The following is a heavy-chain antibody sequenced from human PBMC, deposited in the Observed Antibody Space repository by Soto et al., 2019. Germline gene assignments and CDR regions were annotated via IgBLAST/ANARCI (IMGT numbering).Heavy chain of an antibody. Sequence: QVQLVESGGGLVKPGGSLRLSCAASGFTFSDHYMTWIRQAPGKGLEWLSYISSSGTTIYYAESVRGRFTISRDNAKNSLYLQMNSLRVEDSAVYYCVRVGDMAYKDWGQGTLVTVS. CDR2: ISSSGTTI. D-gene: IGHD3-3*01. CDR3: VRVGDMAYKD. J-gene: IGHJ4*02. V-gene: IGHV3-11*01. CDR1: GFTFSDHY.